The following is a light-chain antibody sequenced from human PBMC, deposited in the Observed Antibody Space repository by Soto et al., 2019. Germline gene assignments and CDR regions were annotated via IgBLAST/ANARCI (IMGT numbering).Light chain of an antibody. Sequence: DVVMTQAPLSLSVTPGAPASMSCRSSQSLLDSDDGNTYVDWYLQRPGQSPQLLIYTLSSRASVVPDGFSSSESRTDFALKISMVEADDVGVCYCMQRTVFPFTFGQGTRL. J-gene: IGKJ5*01. CDR2: TLS. CDR1: QSLLDSDDGNTY. V-gene: IGKV2-40*01. CDR3: MQRTVFPFT.